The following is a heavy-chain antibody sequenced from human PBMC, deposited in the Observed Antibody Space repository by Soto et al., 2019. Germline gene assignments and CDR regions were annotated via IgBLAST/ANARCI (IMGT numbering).Heavy chain of an antibody. D-gene: IGHD6-6*01. CDR1: GFTFDDYA. CDR3: AKDMSASYSSSSHYFDY. J-gene: IGHJ4*02. Sequence: QPGGSLRLSCAASGFTFDDYAMHWVRQAPGKGLEWVSGLSWNSDSIGYADSVKGRFTISRDNAKNSLYLQMNGLRAEDTALYYCAKDMSASYSSSSHYFDYWGQGTLVTVSS. V-gene: IGHV3-9*01. CDR2: LSWNSDSI.